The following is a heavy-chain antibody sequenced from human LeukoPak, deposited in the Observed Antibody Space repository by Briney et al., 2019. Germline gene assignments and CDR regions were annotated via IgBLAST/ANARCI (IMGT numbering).Heavy chain of an antibody. CDR1: GFTFSSYE. V-gene: IGHV3-48*03. CDR2: ISSSGSTI. Sequence: GGSLRLSCAASGFTFSSYEMNWVRQAPGKGLEWVSYISSSGSTIYYADSVKGRFTITRDNAKNSLYLQMNSLRAEDTAVYYCAGDNWNYGWFDPWGQGSLVTVSS. J-gene: IGHJ5*02. D-gene: IGHD1-7*01. CDR3: AGDNWNYGWFDP.